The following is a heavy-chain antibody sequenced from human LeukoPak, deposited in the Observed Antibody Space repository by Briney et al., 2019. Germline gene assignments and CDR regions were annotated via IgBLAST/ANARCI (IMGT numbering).Heavy chain of an antibody. Sequence: SETLSLTCTVSGGSISSSSYYWGWIRQPPGKGLEWIGSIYYSGSTYYNPSLKSRVTISVDTSKNQFSLKLSSVTAADTAVYYCARQPLDFSLGGTGGPNDYWGQGTLVTVSS. J-gene: IGHJ4*02. CDR1: GGSISSSSYY. CDR2: IYYSGST. V-gene: IGHV4-39*01. D-gene: IGHD3/OR15-3a*01. CDR3: ARQPLDFSLGGTGGPNDY.